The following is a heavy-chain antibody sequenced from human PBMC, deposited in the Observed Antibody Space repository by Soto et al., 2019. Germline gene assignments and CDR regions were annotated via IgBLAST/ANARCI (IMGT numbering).Heavy chain of an antibody. D-gene: IGHD1-26*01. Sequence: QVQLQESGPGLVQHSGTLYLTCAVSGAFISSDNWWSWVRQPPGKGLEWIGEIYQSGSTHFNPSLQSRVTISVDKSKNQFSLTLSSVTAADTAVYYCARNLGGRLFGKDVWGQGTTVTVSS. CDR1: GAFISSDNW. J-gene: IGHJ6*02. V-gene: IGHV4-4*02. CDR2: IYQSGST. CDR3: ARNLGGRLFGKDV.